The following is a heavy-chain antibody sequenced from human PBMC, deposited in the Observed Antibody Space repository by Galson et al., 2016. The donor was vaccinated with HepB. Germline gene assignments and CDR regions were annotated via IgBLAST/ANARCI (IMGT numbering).Heavy chain of an antibody. Sequence: ETLSLTCAVSGGTISSGNWWSWVRQTPGNGLEWIGEIYHSGNTNYNPSLKSRVTISIDESKNHFSLKLTSVTAADTAVYYCARGEYQLLYTWFDSWGQGILVTVAS. J-gene: IGHJ5*01. D-gene: IGHD2-2*01. CDR3: ARGEYQLLYTWFDS. CDR1: GGTISSGNW. V-gene: IGHV4-4*02. CDR2: IYHSGNT.